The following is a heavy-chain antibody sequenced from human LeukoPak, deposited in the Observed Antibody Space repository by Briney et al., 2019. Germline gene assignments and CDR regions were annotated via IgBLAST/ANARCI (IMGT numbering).Heavy chain of an antibody. CDR1: GGSFSGYY. CDR2: INHSGST. Sequence: SATLSLTCAVYGGSFSGYYWSGSRPPPGKGQEGIGEINHSGSTNYNPSLKSRVTISVDTSKNQFSLKRSSVTAADTAVYYCARAAYYDSSGYLDYWGQGTLVTVSS. V-gene: IGHV4-34*01. J-gene: IGHJ4*02. CDR3: ARAAYYDSSGYLDY. D-gene: IGHD3-22*01.